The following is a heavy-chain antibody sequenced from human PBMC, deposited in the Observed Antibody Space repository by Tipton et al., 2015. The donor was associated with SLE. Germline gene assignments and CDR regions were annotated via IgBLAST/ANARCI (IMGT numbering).Heavy chain of an antibody. V-gene: IGHV3-48*03. CDR3: ARDRGGDLLPDY. CDR1: GFTFSTYE. CDR2: IGTGGSNP. D-gene: IGHD3-10*01. J-gene: IGHJ4*02. Sequence: SLRLSCAASGFTFSTYEMNWVRQAPGKGLEWVSYIGTGGSNPYYADSVKGRFTISRDNAKNSLYLRMNSLRAEDTAVYYCARDRGGDLLPDYWGQGTLVTVSS.